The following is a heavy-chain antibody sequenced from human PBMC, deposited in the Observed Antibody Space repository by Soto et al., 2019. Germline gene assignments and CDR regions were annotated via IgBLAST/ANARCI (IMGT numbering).Heavy chain of an antibody. Sequence: SETLSLTCAVYGVSFSGYYWSWIRQPPGKGLEWIGEINHSGSTNYNPSLKSRVTISVDTSKNQFSLKLSSVTAADTAVYYCAARADIVVVVAATLGYWGQGTLVTVSS. CDR2: INHSGST. D-gene: IGHD2-15*01. V-gene: IGHV4-34*01. CDR3: AARADIVVVVAATLGY. J-gene: IGHJ4*02. CDR1: GVSFSGYY.